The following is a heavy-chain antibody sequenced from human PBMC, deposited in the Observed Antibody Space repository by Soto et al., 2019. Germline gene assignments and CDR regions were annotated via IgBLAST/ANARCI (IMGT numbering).Heavy chain of an antibody. J-gene: IGHJ6*02. CDR1: GFTLSGFA. V-gene: IGHV3-30*03. Sequence: GSLRLSCDASGFTLSGFAMHWVRQAPGQGLEWVAVISNDGTNQYYSESVKGRFTISRDNSKNTLYLQMNNLRAEDTAVYYCATAHYYDPSGYYDNYYAMDVWGQGTTVTVSS. CDR3: ATAHYYDPSGYYDNYYAMDV. CDR2: ISNDGTNQ. D-gene: IGHD3-22*01.